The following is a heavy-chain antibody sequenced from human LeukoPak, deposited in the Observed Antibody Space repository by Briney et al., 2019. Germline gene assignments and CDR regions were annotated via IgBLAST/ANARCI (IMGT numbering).Heavy chain of an antibody. CDR3: ARDGKIQPWLKNYFYGMDV. V-gene: IGHV3-74*01. CDR2: VNIDGSTT. D-gene: IGHD5-18*01. Sequence: PGGSLRLSCAASGFTFSNYWMHWVRQVPGKGLVWVSRVNIDGSTTSYADSVKGRFTISRDNANNTLLLQMNGLRAEDTAVHFCARDGKIQPWLKNYFYGMDVWGQGTTVTVSS. CDR1: GFTFSNYW. J-gene: IGHJ6*02.